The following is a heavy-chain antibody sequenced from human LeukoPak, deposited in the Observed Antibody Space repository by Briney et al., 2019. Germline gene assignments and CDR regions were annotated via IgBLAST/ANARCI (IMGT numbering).Heavy chain of an antibody. Sequence: ASVKVSCKASGGTFSSYTISWVRQAPGQGLEWMGRIIPIFGTANYAQKFQGRVTITTDESTSTAYMELSSLRSEDTAVYYCARESGYSSGWFDGGFDYWGQGTLVTVSS. V-gene: IGHV1-69*05. CDR2: IIPIFGTA. D-gene: IGHD6-19*01. J-gene: IGHJ4*02. CDR1: GGTFSSYT. CDR3: ARESGYSSGWFDGGFDY.